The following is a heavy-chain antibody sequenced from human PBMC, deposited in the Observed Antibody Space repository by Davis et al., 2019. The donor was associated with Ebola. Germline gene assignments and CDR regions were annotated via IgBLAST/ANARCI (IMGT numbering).Heavy chain of an antibody. CDR1: GFTFSMYW. CDR2: IKEDGSDK. J-gene: IGHJ6*02. Sequence: GGSLRLSCAASGFTFSMYWMSWVRQAPGKGPEWVANIKEDGSDKYYVDSVKGRFTISRDNAKNSQYLQMNSLRAEDTAVYYCARDRYCSGGSCYLYYYGMDVWGQGTTVTVSS. CDR3: ARDRYCSGGSCYLYYYGMDV. V-gene: IGHV3-7*01. D-gene: IGHD2-15*01.